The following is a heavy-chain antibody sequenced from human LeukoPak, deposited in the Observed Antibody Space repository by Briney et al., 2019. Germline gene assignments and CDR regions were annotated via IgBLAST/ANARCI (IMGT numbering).Heavy chain of an antibody. CDR1: GFTVSSNY. CDR3: AKDSYDSSGYHQNYYYYYGMDV. J-gene: IGHJ6*02. CDR2: IYSGGST. V-gene: IGHV3-53*01. D-gene: IGHD3-22*01. Sequence: GGSLRLSCAASGFTVSSNYMSWVRQAPGKGLEWVSVIYSGGSTYYADSVKGRFTISRDNSKNTLYLQMNSLRAEDTAVYYCAKDSYDSSGYHQNYYYYYGMDVWGQGTTVTVSS.